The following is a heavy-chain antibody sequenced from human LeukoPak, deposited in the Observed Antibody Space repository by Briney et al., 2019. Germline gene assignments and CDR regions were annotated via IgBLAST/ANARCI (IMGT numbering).Heavy chain of an antibody. CDR1: GFTFSSYA. J-gene: IGHJ4*02. V-gene: IGHV3-23*01. D-gene: IGHD3-3*01. Sequence: GGSLRLSCAASGFTFSSYAMSWVRQAPEKGLEWVSAISGSGGSTYYADSVKGRFTISRDNSKNTLYLQMNSLRAEDTAVYYCAKDPDFWSGNYSDYWGQGTLVTVSS. CDR2: ISGSGGST. CDR3: AKDPDFWSGNYSDY.